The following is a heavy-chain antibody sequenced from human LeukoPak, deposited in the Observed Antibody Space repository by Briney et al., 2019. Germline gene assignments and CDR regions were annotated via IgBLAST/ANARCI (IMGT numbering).Heavy chain of an antibody. CDR1: GFTLSSYG. V-gene: IGHV3-30*18. D-gene: IGHD6-13*01. J-gene: IGHJ6*02. Sequence: PGRSLRLSCAASGFTLSSYGMHWVRQAPGKGLEWVAVISYDGSNKYYAYSVKGRFTISRDNSKNTLYLQMNSLRAEDTAVYYCAKSGGLYSSSWYVNYYGMDVWGQGTTVTVSS. CDR2: ISYDGSNK. CDR3: AKSGGLYSSSWYVNYYGMDV.